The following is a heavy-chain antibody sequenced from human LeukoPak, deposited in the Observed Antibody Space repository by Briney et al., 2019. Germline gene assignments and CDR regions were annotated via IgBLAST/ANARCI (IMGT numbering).Heavy chain of an antibody. J-gene: IGHJ3*02. D-gene: IGHD4-23*01. CDR3: AREGDYGGNSDAFDI. CDR2: ISYDGSNK. CDR1: GFTFSSYA. Sequence: GGSLRLSCAASGFTFSSYAMHCVRQAPGKGLECVAFISYDGSNKYYADSVKGRFTISRDNSTNTLYLQMNSLRAEDTAVYYCAREGDYGGNSDAFDIWGQGTMVTVSS. V-gene: IGHV3-30*01.